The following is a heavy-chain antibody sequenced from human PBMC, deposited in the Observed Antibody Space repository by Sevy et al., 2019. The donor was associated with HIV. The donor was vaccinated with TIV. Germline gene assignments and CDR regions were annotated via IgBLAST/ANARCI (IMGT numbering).Heavy chain of an antibody. V-gene: IGHV1-18*04. CDR3: ARDTYYYDSSGYYWFDY. Sequence: ASVKVSCKASGYTFTSYGINWVRQAPGQGLEWMGWISAYNGNTNYAQKLQGRVTMTTDTSTSTAYMELRSLRSDDTAVYYCARDTYYYDSSGYYWFDYWGQGTLVTVSS. J-gene: IGHJ4*02. CDR1: GYTFTSYG. CDR2: ISAYNGNT. D-gene: IGHD3-22*01.